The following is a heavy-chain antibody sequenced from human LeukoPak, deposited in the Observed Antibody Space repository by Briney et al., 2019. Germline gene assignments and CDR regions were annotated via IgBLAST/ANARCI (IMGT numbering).Heavy chain of an antibody. CDR3: ARDRRDGYFDY. Sequence: GGSLRLSCAASGFTFSDYYMSWIRQAPGKGLEWVSDITRSGSNRYYADSVKGRFTISRDNAKKSMYLQMNSLRAEDTAVYYCARDRRDGYFDYWGQGTLVTVSS. V-gene: IGHV3-11*01. CDR1: GFTFSDYY. D-gene: IGHD5-24*01. J-gene: IGHJ4*02. CDR2: ITRSGSNR.